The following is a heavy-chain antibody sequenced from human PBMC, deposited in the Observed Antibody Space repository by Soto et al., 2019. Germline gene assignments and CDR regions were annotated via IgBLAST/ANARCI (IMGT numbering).Heavy chain of an antibody. CDR3: ARGRDGGAAN. V-gene: IGHV4-34*01. Sequence: QVHLQQWGAGLLKPSETLSLTCAVDGGSLSGYYWSWIRQPPGKGLEWIGEINPSGSTNYTPSLKSRVTMSGDTPKNQFSLKLISVTAADTAVYYCARGRDGGAANWGQGTLVTVSS. CDR2: INPSGST. D-gene: IGHD4-17*01. J-gene: IGHJ4*02. CDR1: GGSLSGYY.